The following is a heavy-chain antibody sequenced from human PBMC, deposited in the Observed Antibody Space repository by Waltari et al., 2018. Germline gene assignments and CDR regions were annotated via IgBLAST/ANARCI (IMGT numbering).Heavy chain of an antibody. CDR3: SRDSSGNDY. J-gene: IGHJ4*02. Sequence: EVQMVESGGGLVQPGGSLPISCAASGFTFSTFWMSWSRQAPGKGLEWVANIKEDGSATYYIDSVRGRFTISRDNAKNSLYLQMSSLRVDDTAMYYCSRDSSGNDYWGQGTLVTVS. V-gene: IGHV3-7*01. CDR1: GFTFSTFW. D-gene: IGHD1-26*01. CDR2: IKEDGSAT.